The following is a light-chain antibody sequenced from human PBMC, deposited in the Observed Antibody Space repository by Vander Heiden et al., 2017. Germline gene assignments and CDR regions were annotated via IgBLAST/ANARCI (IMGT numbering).Light chain of an antibody. CDR3: SSYSSSNSYV. J-gene: IGLJ1*01. V-gene: IGLV2-14*03. Sequence: QSALTQPASVSGSPGQSITIPCTGTSSDVGGYNYVSWYQQYPGKAPKLLIYDVSNRPSGVSNRFSGSKSGNTASLTISGLQSEDEADYYCSSYSSSNSYVFATGTKVTVL. CDR2: DVS. CDR1: SSDVGGYNY.